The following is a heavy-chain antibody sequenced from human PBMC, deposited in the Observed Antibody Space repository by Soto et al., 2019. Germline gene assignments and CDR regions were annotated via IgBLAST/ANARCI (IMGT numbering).Heavy chain of an antibody. D-gene: IGHD5-12*01. CDR3: ARLVVVAPVANA. J-gene: IGHJ5*02. V-gene: IGHV4-39*02. CDR1: DGSINYNSGF. Sequence: SRPLPGTCSVSDGSINYNSGFWRCISNPPGKGLEWVGGIFYTGTTYYSPSLKDRVTISVDTSKNSFSLNLTSVTAADTAVYFCARLVVVAPVANAWGQGTLVTVSS. CDR2: IFYTGTT.